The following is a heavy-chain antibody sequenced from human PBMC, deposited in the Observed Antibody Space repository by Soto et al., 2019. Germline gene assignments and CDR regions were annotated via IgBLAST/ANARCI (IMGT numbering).Heavy chain of an antibody. V-gene: IGHV1-69*05. J-gene: IGHJ3*02. CDR3: AALVVPAAIIGAFDI. D-gene: IGHD2-2*02. CDR2: IIPIFGNT. Sequence: SVKVSCKASGGTFSSYAISWVRQAPGQGLEWMGGIIPIFGNTNYAQKFQERVTITRDMSTSTAYMELSSLRSEDTAVYYCAALVVPAAIIGAFDIWGQGTMVTVSS. CDR1: GGTFSSYA.